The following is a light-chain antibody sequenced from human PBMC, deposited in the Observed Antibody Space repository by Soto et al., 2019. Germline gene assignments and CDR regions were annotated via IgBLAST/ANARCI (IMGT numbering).Light chain of an antibody. V-gene: IGKV3-20*01. J-gene: IGKJ4*02. CDR2: GAS. CDR3: QQYARSPTS. CDR1: ESVSSNF. Sequence: EIVLTQSPGTLSLSPGERATLSCRASESVSSNFLGWYQQKPGLPPRLLIFGASSRAAGIPDRISGSGSGTDFTLTVSRLEPEDFAVYYWQQYARSPTSFGGGTKVEIK.